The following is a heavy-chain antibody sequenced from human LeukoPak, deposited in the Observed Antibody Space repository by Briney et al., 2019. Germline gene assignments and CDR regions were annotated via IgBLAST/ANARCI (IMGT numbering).Heavy chain of an antibody. CDR3: ARRRVGTTFYYYYYMDV. CDR2: INHSGST. D-gene: IGHD1-26*01. Sequence: PSETLSLTCAAYGGSFSGYYWSWIRQPPGKGLEWIGEINHSGSTKYNAFFKSRVTISVDMSKNQFSLKLSSVTAADTALYCCARRRVGTTFYYYYYMDVWGKGTTVTVSS. CDR1: GGSFSGYY. J-gene: IGHJ6*03. V-gene: IGHV4-34*01.